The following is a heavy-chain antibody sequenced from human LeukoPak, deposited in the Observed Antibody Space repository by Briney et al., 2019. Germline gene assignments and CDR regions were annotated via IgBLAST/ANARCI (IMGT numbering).Heavy chain of an antibody. CDR2: IYHSGST. J-gene: IGHJ6*02. V-gene: IGHV4-4*02. CDR3: ARDERYSSGWTSYYYYYGMDV. CDR1: GGSISSSNW. Sequence: PSGTLSLTCAVSGGSISSSNWWSWVRQPPGKGLEWIGEIYHSGSTNYNPSLKSRVTISVDTSKNQFSLKLSSVTAADTAVYYCARDERYSSGWTSYYYYYGMDVWGQGTTVTVSS. D-gene: IGHD6-19*01.